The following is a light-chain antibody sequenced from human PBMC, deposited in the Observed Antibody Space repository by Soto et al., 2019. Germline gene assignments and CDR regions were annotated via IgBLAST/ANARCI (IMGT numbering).Light chain of an antibody. Sequence: QAVLTQPASVSGSPGQSITISCTGTNSDVGAYIYVSWYQQHPGKAPKLMVYDINNRPSGVSNRFSGSKSANTASLTISGLQADDEAAYYCVSFTTKSSYVFRTATTVTVL. J-gene: IGLJ1*01. V-gene: IGLV2-14*03. CDR3: VSFTTKSSYV. CDR2: DIN. CDR1: NSDVGAYIY.